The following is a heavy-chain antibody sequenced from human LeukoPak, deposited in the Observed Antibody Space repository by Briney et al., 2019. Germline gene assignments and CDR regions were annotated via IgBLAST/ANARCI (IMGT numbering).Heavy chain of an antibody. J-gene: IGHJ6*03. CDR1: GGSISSYY. D-gene: IGHD5-12*01. CDR2: IYYSGST. CDR3: ARVGRYSGYGYYYYYMDV. Sequence: PSETLSLTCTVSGGSISSYYWSWIRQPPGKGLEWIGYIYYSGSTNYNPSLKSRVTISVDTSKNQFSLKLSSVTAADTAVYYCARVGRYSGYGYYYYYMDVWGKGTTVTVSS. V-gene: IGHV4-59*13.